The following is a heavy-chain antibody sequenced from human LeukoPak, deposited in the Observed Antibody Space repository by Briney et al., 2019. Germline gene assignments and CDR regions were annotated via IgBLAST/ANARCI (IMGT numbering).Heavy chain of an antibody. V-gene: IGHV4-31*03. CDR1: GGSISSGVYY. J-gene: IGHJ4*02. CDR3: ARAYDFWSGFDY. Sequence: SETLSLTCTVSGGSISSGVYYWSWIRQHPGKGLEWMGYIFYTGRVSYNPSLKSRITISVDSTRNHFSLKLSSVTAADTAVYYCARAYDFWSGFDYWGQGTLVTVSS. CDR2: IFYTGRV. D-gene: IGHD3-3*01.